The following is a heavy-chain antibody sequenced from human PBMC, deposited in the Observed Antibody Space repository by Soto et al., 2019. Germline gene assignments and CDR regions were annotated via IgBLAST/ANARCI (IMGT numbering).Heavy chain of an antibody. V-gene: IGHV4-59*01. CDR3: ARDADWFDP. J-gene: IGHJ5*02. CDR1: GGSISSYY. CDR2: IYYSGTT. Sequence: SETLSLTCTVSGGSISSYYWSWIRQPPGKGLEWIGYIYYSGTTNYNPSLKSRVTISVDTSKNQFSLKLSSVTAADTAVYYCARDADWFDPWGQGTLVTVSS.